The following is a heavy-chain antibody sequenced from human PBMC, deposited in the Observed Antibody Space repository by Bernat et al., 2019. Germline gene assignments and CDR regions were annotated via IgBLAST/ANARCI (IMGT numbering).Heavy chain of an antibody. CDR1: GFTFSSYA. J-gene: IGHJ4*02. CDR3: AREHYDSSGYYQSNYYFDY. D-gene: IGHD3-22*01. CDR2: ISYVGSNK. V-gene: IGHV3-30-3*01. Sequence: QVQLVESGGGVVQPGRSLRLSCAASGFTFSSYAMHWVRQAPGKGLEWVAVISYVGSNKYYADSVKGRFTISRDNSKNTLYLQMNSLRAEDTAVYYCAREHYDSSGYYQSNYYFDYWGQGTLVTVSS.